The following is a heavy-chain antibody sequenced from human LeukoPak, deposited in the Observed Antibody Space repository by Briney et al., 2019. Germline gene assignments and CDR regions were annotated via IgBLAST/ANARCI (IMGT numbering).Heavy chain of an antibody. D-gene: IGHD1-26*01. CDR2: IYSGGST. Sequence: PGGSLRLSCAASGFTVSSNYMSWVRQAPGKGLEWVSVIYSGGSTYYADSVKGRLTISRDNSKNTLYLQMNSLRAEDTAVYYCASSGWELLIAFDIWGQGTMVTVSS. CDR3: ASSGWELLIAFDI. CDR1: GFTVSSNY. J-gene: IGHJ3*02. V-gene: IGHV3-53*01.